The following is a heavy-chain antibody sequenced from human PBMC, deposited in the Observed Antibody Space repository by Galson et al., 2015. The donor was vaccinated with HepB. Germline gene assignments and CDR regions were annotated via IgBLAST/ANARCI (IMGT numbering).Heavy chain of an antibody. CDR3: AREQGGYGDY. J-gene: IGHJ4*02. CDR1: GFAVSSNY. V-gene: IGHV3-66*02. Sequence: SLRLSCAASGFAVSSNYMSWVRQAPGEGLEWVSVIYTGGTTYYADSVKGRFTISRDNSKNTLYLQMNSLRREDTAVYYCAREQGGYGDYWGQGTLVTVSS. CDR2: IYTGGTT. D-gene: IGHD5-12*01.